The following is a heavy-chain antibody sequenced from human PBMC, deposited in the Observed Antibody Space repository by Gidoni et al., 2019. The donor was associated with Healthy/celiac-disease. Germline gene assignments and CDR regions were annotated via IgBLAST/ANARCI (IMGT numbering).Heavy chain of an antibody. CDR1: GFTFDDYA. D-gene: IGHD3-10*01. CDR2: ISWNSGSI. CDR3: ASTMVQGVIGI. J-gene: IGHJ3*02. Sequence: EVQLVESGGGLVQPGRSLRLSCAASGFTFDDYAMHWVRQAPGKGLEWVSGISWNSGSIGYADSVKGRFTISRDNAKNSLYLQMNSLRAEDTALYYCASTMVQGVIGIWGQGTMVTVSS. V-gene: IGHV3-9*01.